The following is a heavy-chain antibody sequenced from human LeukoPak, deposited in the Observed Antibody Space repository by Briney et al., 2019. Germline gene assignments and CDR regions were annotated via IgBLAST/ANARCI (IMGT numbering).Heavy chain of an antibody. CDR1: GGSISSYY. CDR2: IYTSGST. CDR3: ARALQYYDYVWGSYRYPDV. V-gene: IGHV4-4*07. Sequence: PSETLSLTCTVSGGSISSYYWSWIRQPAGKGLEWIGRIYTSGSTNYNPSLKSRVTMSVDTSKNQFSLKLSSVTAADTAVYYCARALQYYDYVWGSYRYPDVWDKGTTVTVSS. D-gene: IGHD3-16*02. J-gene: IGHJ6*04.